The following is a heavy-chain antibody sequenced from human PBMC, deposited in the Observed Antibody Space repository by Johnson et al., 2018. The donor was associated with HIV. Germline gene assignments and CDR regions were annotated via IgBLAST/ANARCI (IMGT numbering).Heavy chain of an antibody. CDR1: GFTFDDYG. CDR2: IDWNGGSS. V-gene: IGHV3-20*04. J-gene: IGHJ3*02. CDR3: ARGAYSSSWHASDASDI. Sequence: VQLVESGGGVVRPGGSLRLSCAASGFTFDDYGMTWVRQAPGKGLEWVSGIDWNGGSSGYADSVKGRFSISRDNRKNSLYLQMNSLRAEDTALYYCARGAYSSSWHASDASDIWGQGTMVTVSS. D-gene: IGHD6-13*01.